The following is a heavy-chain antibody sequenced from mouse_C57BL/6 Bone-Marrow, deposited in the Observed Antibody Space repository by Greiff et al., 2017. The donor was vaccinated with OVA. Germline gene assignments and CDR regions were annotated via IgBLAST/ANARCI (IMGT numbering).Heavy chain of an antibody. CDR3: ARSPLLRND. D-gene: IGHD1-2*01. V-gene: IGHV1-50*01. CDR1: GYTFTSYW. CDR2: IDPSDSYT. Sequence: VQLQQSGAELVKPGASVKLSCKASGYTFTSYWMQWVKQRPGQGLEWIGEIDPSDSYTNYNQKFKGKATLTVDTSSSTAYMQLSSLTSEDSAVYYCARSPLLRNDWGQGTTLTVSS. J-gene: IGHJ2*01.